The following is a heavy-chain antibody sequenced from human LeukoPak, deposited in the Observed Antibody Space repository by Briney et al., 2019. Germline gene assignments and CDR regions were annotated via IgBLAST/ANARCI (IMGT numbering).Heavy chain of an antibody. CDR2: ISGSGGST. Sequence: GGSLRLSCAASGFTFSNYAMSWVRQAPGKGLEWDSTISGSGGSTFYADSVKGRFTISRDNSRNTLYLQMNSLRAEDTAIYYCAKDDYSYYAMDVWGRGTTVTVSS. V-gene: IGHV3-23*01. CDR3: AKDDYSYYAMDV. J-gene: IGHJ6*02. CDR1: GFTFSNYA.